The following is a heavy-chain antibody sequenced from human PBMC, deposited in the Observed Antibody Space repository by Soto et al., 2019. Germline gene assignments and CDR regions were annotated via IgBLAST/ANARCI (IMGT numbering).Heavy chain of an antibody. Sequence: SETLSLTCTVSGGSVSSGGFFWSWIRQPPGKGLEWIAHIYYDGSTFYNPSLRSRVTILVDTSKNQFSLKLTSVTAADTAVYYCARAVAGNQFDFWGQG. CDR2: IYYDGST. V-gene: IGHV4-61*08. CDR1: GGSVSSGGFF. CDR3: ARAVAGNQFDF. J-gene: IGHJ4*02. D-gene: IGHD6-13*01.